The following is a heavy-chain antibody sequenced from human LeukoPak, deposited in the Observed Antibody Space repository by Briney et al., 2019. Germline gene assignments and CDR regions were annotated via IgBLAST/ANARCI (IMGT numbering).Heavy chain of an antibody. CDR1: GGSISSHY. CDR2: IYYSGST. V-gene: IGHV4-59*11. CDR3: ARVDDYSNYEEYYMDV. D-gene: IGHD4-11*01. Sequence: SETLSLTCTVSGGSISSHYWSWIRQPPGKGLEWIGYIYYSGSTNYNPSLKSRVTISVDTSKNQFSLKLSSVTAADTAVYYCARVDDYSNYEEYYMDVWGKGTTVTVSS. J-gene: IGHJ6*03.